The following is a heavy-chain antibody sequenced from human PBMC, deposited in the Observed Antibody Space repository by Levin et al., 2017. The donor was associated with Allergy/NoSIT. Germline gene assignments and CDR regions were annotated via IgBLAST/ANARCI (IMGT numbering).Heavy chain of an antibody. D-gene: IGHD2-15*01. CDR3: ASLGYCSDGSCFPYYFDS. CDR1: GGTFSHSD. V-gene: IGHV1-69*13. Sequence: ASVKVSCKASGGTFSHSDISWVRQAPGLGLEWMGGIIPIFGTSNYAQKFQGRLTITADESTSTAYMELSSLRSEDTAVYYCASLGYCSDGSCFPYYFDSWGQGTLVTVSS. J-gene: IGHJ4*02. CDR2: IIPIFGTS.